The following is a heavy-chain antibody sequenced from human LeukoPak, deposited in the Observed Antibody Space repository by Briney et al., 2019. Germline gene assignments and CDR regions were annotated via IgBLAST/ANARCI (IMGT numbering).Heavy chain of an antibody. D-gene: IGHD5-18*01. CDR1: GFTFDVYG. J-gene: IGHJ4*02. CDR3: ARASGLQLWSTFDY. Sequence: RPGGSLTLSCAAYGFTFDVYGMSWVRHAPGRGLEWVTGINWNGRNTGYADSVKGRFTISRDNAKNSLYLQMNRLRAEGTALYFCARASGLQLWSTFDYWGQGTLVTVSS. CDR2: INWNGRNT. V-gene: IGHV3-20*04.